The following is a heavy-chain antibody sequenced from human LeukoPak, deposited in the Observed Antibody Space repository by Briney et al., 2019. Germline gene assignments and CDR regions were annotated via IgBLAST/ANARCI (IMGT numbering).Heavy chain of an antibody. Sequence: PSETLSLTCTVSGGSISSYYWSWIRQPPGKGLEWIGYIYYSGSTNYNPSLKSRVTISVDTSKNRFSLKLSSVTDADTAVYYCARVDTYYYDSSGYDDAFDIWGQGTMVTVSS. D-gene: IGHD3-22*01. J-gene: IGHJ3*02. CDR1: GGSISSYY. CDR2: IYYSGST. V-gene: IGHV4-59*01. CDR3: ARVDTYYYDSSGYDDAFDI.